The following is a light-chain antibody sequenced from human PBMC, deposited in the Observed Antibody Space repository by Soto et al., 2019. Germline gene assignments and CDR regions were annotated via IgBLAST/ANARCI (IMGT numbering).Light chain of an antibody. CDR2: DAS. CDR3: QQRSNYYT. J-gene: IGKJ2*01. CDR1: QSVSSY. V-gene: IGKV3-11*01. Sequence: EIVLTQSPATLSLSPGERATLSCRASQSVSSYLAWYQQKPGQAPRLLIYDASNRATGIPARFSGSGSGTDFTLTISSLEPEDFAVYYGQQRSNYYTFGQGTKLEIK.